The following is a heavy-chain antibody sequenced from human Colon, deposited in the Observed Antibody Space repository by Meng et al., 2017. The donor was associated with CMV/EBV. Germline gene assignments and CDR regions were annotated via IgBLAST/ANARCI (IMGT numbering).Heavy chain of an antibody. D-gene: IGHD6-6*01. J-gene: IGHJ4*02. CDR1: GFTVSSNY. V-gene: IGHV3-53*01. Sequence: GESLKISCAASGFTVSSNYMSWVRQAPGKGLEWVSVIYSGGSTYYADSEKGRFTISRDNSKNTLYLQMNSLRAEDTAVYYCARGQVQLGYWGQGTLVTVSS. CDR2: IYSGGST. CDR3: ARGQVQLGY.